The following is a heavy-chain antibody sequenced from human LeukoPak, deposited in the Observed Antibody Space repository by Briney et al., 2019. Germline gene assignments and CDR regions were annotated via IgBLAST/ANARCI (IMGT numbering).Heavy chain of an antibody. CDR1: GGTFSSYA. V-gene: IGHV1-2*02. J-gene: IGHJ4*02. D-gene: IGHD5-24*01. Sequence: GASVKVSCKASGGTFSSYAISWVRQAPGQGLEWMGWINPNSGGTNYAQKFQGRVTMTRDTSISTAYMELSRLRSDDTAVYYCARAIERWLQSGVDYWGQGTLVTVSS. CDR2: INPNSGGT. CDR3: ARAIERWLQSGVDY.